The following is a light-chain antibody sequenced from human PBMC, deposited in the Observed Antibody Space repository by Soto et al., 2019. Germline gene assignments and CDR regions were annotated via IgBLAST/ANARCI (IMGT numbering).Light chain of an antibody. Sequence: EIVMTQSPATLSVSPGEGATLSCRASQSVNNNLAWYQHIPGQAPRLLIYGASTRATGIPARFSGSGSGTEFTLTIGSLQSEDFAVYYCLQYNNWPNTFGQGTKLEIK. CDR1: QSVNNN. V-gene: IGKV3-15*01. CDR3: LQYNNWPNT. CDR2: GAS. J-gene: IGKJ2*01.